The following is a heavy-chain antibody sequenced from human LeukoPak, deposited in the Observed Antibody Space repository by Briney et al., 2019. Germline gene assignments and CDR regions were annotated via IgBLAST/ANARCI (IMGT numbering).Heavy chain of an antibody. D-gene: IGHD2-15*01. J-gene: IGHJ4*02. CDR2: IYSDDTT. Sequence: GGCLRLSCAASGFTVSTNYMNWVRQAPGKGLEWVSIIYSDDTTYYADSVKGRFTISRDNSKNTLYLQMNSLRVEDTAVYYCTRDPWVVAPGDWGQGTLVTVSS. V-gene: IGHV3-53*01. CDR3: TRDPWVVAPGD. CDR1: GFTVSTNY.